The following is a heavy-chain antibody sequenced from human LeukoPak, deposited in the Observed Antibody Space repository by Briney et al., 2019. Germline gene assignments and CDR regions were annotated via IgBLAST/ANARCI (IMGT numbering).Heavy chain of an antibody. J-gene: IGHJ4*02. Sequence: SGPTLVKPTQTLTLTCSFSGFSLNTSGVGVGWVRQPPGKALEWLTFIYWDDEKRYSPSLKTRLTFNKHTPKHQVVLTMTNMDPVDTATYYCAHRISRLLYGAGSYFDYWGQGPLVTVSS. CDR1: GFSLNTSGVG. CDR3: AHRISRLLYGAGSYFDY. D-gene: IGHD3-10*01. V-gene: IGHV2-5*02. CDR2: IYWDDEK.